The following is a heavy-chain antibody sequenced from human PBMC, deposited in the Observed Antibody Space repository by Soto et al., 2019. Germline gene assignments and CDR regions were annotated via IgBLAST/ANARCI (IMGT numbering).Heavy chain of an antibody. CDR2: IYYSGST. V-gene: IGHV4-30-4*01. CDR3: ARYSGSYRPAFDI. CDR1: GGSISSGDYY. J-gene: IGHJ3*02. D-gene: IGHD1-26*01. Sequence: NPSETLSLTCTVSGGSISSGDYYWSWIRQPPGKGLEWIGYIYYSGSTYYNPSLKSRVTISVDTSKNQFSLKLSSVTAADTAVYYCARYSGSYRPAFDIWGQGTMVTVSS.